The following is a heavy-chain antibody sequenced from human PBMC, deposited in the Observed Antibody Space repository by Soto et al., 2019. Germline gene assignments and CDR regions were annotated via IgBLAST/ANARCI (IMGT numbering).Heavy chain of an antibody. J-gene: IGHJ4*02. D-gene: IGHD3-10*01. Sequence: GGSLRLSCAASGFTVSSNYMSWVRQAPGKGLEWVSVVYSGGSTYYADSVKGRFTISRDNSKNTLYLQMNSLRGEDTAVYYCARHFGSYGCIDYWGQGTLVTVSS. V-gene: IGHV3-66*04. CDR3: ARHFGSYGCIDY. CDR1: GFTVSSNY. CDR2: VYSGGST.